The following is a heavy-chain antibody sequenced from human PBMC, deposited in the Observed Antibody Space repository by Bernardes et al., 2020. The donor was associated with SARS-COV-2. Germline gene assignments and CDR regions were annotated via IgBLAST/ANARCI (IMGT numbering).Heavy chain of an antibody. V-gene: IGHV4-30-4*01. CDR2: IFFSGST. Sequence: SETLSLTCTVSGDSISSGDYYWSWIRQPPGKGLEWIGYIFFSGSTYFNPSLQSRVSMSIDASKNQFSLKLTSVTAADTAVYFCAREFRDIMALFDYWGQGSLVTVSS. D-gene: IGHD2-15*01. CDR1: GDSISSGDYY. J-gene: IGHJ4*02. CDR3: AREFRDIMALFDY.